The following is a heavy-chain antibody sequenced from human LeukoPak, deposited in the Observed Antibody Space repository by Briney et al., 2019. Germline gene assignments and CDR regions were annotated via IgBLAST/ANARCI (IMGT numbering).Heavy chain of an antibody. J-gene: IGHJ4*02. CDR2: IYYSGST. Sequence: SETLSLTCTVSGGSISSSSYYWGWIRQPPGKGLEWIGSIYYSGSTYYNPSLKSRVTISVHTSKNQFSLKLSSVTAADTAVYYCARHSIAAAGYYYWGQGTLVTVSS. V-gene: IGHV4-39*01. CDR3: ARHSIAAAGYYY. D-gene: IGHD6-13*01. CDR1: GGSISSSSYY.